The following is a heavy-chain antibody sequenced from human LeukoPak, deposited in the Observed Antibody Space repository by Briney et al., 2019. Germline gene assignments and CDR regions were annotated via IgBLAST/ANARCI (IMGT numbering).Heavy chain of an antibody. CDR1: GGSFSGYY. J-gene: IGHJ4*02. CDR2: INHSGST. CDR3: SRGLDSRKLGY. D-gene: IGHD3-22*01. Sequence: SETLSLTCAVYGGSFSGYYWSWIRQPPGKGLEWIAEINHSGSTNYNPSLKSRVTISVDTSKNQFSLNLNSVTAADTAVYFCSRGLDSRKLGYWGQGTLVTVSS. V-gene: IGHV4-34*01.